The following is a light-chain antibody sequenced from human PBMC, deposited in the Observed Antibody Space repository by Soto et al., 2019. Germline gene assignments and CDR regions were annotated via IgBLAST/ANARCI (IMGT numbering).Light chain of an antibody. V-gene: IGKV3-20*01. CDR1: QSVSSSY. CDR2: GAS. CDR3: QQSL. J-gene: IGKJ4*01. Sequence: EIVLTQSPGTLSLSPGERATLSCRASQSVSSSYLAWYQQKPGQAPRLLIYGASSRATGIPDRFSGSGSGTDFTFTISRLEPEDFAVYYCQQSLFGGGTKVDIK.